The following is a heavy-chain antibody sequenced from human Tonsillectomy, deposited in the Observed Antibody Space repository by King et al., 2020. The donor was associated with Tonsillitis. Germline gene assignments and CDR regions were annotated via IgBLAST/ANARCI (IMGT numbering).Heavy chain of an antibody. CDR2: IYTSGST. CDR1: RGSLSGYY. V-gene: IGHV4-4*07. CDR3: AGDAFHDFRTNWFDR. Sequence: VQLQESGPGLVKPSETLSLSCTVSRGSLSGYYWSWIRQPAGRGLEWIGRIYTSGSTTYNPSRKSRVTMSIDTSKNQFSLKLTSVTAADTAVYYCAGDAFHDFRTNWFDRWGQGTLVTVSS. J-gene: IGHJ5*02. D-gene: IGHD3-3*01.